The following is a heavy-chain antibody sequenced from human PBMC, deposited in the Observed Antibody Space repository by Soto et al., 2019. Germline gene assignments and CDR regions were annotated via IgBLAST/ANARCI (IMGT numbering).Heavy chain of an antibody. CDR3: ASSHCSGGTCYSMALAY. D-gene: IGHD2-15*01. Sequence: GGSLRLSCSASGFTFSTYAVNWVRQAPGKGLEWVSVIVGSTGDTYYADSVKGRFIISRDISKNMLYLQMNSLRAEDTAVYYCASSHCSGGTCYSMALAYWGQGTLVTVSS. CDR1: GFTFSTYA. J-gene: IGHJ4*02. V-gene: IGHV3-23*01. CDR2: IVGSTGDT.